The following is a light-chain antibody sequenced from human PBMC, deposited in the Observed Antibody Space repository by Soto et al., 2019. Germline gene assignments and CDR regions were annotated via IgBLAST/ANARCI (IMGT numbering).Light chain of an antibody. CDR2: STS. V-gene: IGKV3-20*01. CDR1: QRFGSSN. CDR3: QQYGNSPWT. Sequence: EIVLTQSPGTLSLSPGERGTLSCRASQRFGSSNLAWYQQKPGQAPRLLIYSTSSRATGIPDRFSGSGSGTDFTLTISRPEPEDFAVYYCQQYGNSPWTFGQGTKVEI. J-gene: IGKJ1*01.